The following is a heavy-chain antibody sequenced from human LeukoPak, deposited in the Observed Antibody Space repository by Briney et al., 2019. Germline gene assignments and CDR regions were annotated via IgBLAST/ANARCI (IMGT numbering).Heavy chain of an antibody. CDR3: ARVDRVGASRGCDY. CDR2: ISAYNGNT. Sequence: ASVKVSCKASGYTFTSYGISWVRQAPGQGLEWMGWISAYNGNTNYAQKLQGRVTMTTDTSTSTGYMELRSLRSDDAAVYYCARVDRVGASRGCDYWGQGTLVTVSS. V-gene: IGHV1-18*01. CDR1: GYTFTSYG. J-gene: IGHJ4*02. D-gene: IGHD1-26*01.